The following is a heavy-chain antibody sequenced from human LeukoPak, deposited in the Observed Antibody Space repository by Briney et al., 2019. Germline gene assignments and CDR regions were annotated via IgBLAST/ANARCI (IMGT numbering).Heavy chain of an antibody. CDR1: GGSISSYY. J-gene: IGHJ5*02. CDR3: ARTTEDCSSTSCYQYWFDP. V-gene: IGHV4-59*01. Sequence: PSETLSLTCTVSGGSISSYYWSWLRQPPGKGLEWIGYIYYSGSTNYNPSLKSRVTISVDTSKKQFSLKLNSVTAADTAVYYCARTTEDCSSTSCYQYWFDPWGQGTLVTVSS. CDR2: IYYSGST. D-gene: IGHD2-2*01.